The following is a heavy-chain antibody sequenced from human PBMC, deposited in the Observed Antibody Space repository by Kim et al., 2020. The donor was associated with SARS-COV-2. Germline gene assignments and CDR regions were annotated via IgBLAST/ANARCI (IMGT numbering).Heavy chain of an antibody. CDR2: K. V-gene: IGHV3-7*03. Sequence: KNYVDAVKGRCTISRDNAKNSLYLEMNSLRAADTAVYYCAAYTDGWYSNYWGQGTLVTVSS. J-gene: IGHJ4*01. D-gene: IGHD6-19*01. CDR3: AAYTDGWYSNY.